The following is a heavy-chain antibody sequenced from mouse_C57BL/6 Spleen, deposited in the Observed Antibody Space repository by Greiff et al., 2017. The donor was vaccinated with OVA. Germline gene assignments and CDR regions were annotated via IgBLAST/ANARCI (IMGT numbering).Heavy chain of an antibody. CDR2: INPNNGGT. CDR1: GYTFTDYY. D-gene: IGHD1-1*01. Sequence: VQLQQSGPELVKPGASVKISCKASGYTFTDYYMNWVKQSHGKSLEWIGDINPNNGGTSYNQKFKGKATLTVDKSSSTAYMELRSLTSEDSAVYDCARKGGLLRYYFDDWGQGTTLTVAS. CDR3: ARKGGLLRYYFDD. V-gene: IGHV1-26*01. J-gene: IGHJ2*01.